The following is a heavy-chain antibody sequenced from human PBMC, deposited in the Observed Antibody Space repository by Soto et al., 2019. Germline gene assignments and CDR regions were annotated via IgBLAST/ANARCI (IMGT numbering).Heavy chain of an antibody. CDR3: ARPTRRIAAALAYYFDY. V-gene: IGHV4-34*01. J-gene: IGHJ4*02. CDR1: GGSFSGYY. CDR2: INHSGST. D-gene: IGHD6-13*01. Sequence: SETLSLTCAVYGGSFSGYYWSWIRQPPGKGLEWIGEINHSGSTNYNPSLKSRVTISVDTSKNQFSLKLSSVTTADTAVYYCARPTRRIAAALAYYFDYWGQGTLVTVSS.